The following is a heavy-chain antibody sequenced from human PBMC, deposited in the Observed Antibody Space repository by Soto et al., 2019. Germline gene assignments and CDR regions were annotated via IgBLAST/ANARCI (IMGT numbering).Heavy chain of an antibody. V-gene: IGHV3-53*04. Sequence: GGSLRLSCAASGFTVSSNYMSWVRQAPGKGLEWVSVIYSGGSTYYADSVKGRFTISRHNSKNTLYLQMNSLRAEDTAVYYCARGSPPAYCYMDVWGKGPTVNVSS. D-gene: IGHD3-10*01. CDR3: ARGSPPAYCYMDV. CDR1: GFTVSSNY. J-gene: IGHJ6*03. CDR2: IYSGGST.